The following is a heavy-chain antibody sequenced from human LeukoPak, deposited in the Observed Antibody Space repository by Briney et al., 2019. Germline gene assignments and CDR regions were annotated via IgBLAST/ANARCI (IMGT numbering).Heavy chain of an antibody. CDR3: ARGGIMVRQSINFHFFYGMDV. J-gene: IGHJ6*02. Sequence: ESSETLSLTCDVSGGSLIGHYLTWVRQPPGKGLEWIGEINHSGSSSYNPSLKNRVTISIDTSKNQSSLRLSAVTAADTAIYYCARGGIMVRQSINFHFFYGMDVWGQGTTVTVSS. CDR1: GGSLIGHY. V-gene: IGHV4-34*01. CDR2: INHSGSS. D-gene: IGHD3-10*01.